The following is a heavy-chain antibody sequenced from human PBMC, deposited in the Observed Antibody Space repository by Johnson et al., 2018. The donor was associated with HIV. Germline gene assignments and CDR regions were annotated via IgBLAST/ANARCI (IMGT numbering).Heavy chain of an antibody. CDR1: GFTFSSFG. D-gene: IGHD6-19*01. V-gene: IGHV3-30*02. J-gene: IGHJ3*02. CDR2: IRYDGSNK. Sequence: QVQLVESGGGVVQPGGSLRLSCAASGFTFSSFGMHWVRQAPGKGLEWVAFIRYDGSNKYFAASVKGRLTISRDNSKNTLYLQMNSLRAEDTAVYYCAKGGSGTTRIRAQKGAFDMWGLGTLVTVSS. CDR3: AKGGSGTTRIRAQKGAFDM.